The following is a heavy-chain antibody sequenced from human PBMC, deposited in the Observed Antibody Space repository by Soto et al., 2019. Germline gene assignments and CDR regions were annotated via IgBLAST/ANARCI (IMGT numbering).Heavy chain of an antibody. V-gene: IGHV3-23*01. D-gene: IGHD4-17*01. Sequence: GWVRQAPGKGLEWVSAISGSGGSTYYADSVKGRFTISRDNSKNTLYLQMNSLRAEDTAVYYCAKPSRVTTPLYYYYGMDVWGRGTTVTVSS. J-gene: IGHJ6*01. CDR3: AKPSRVTTPLYYYYGMDV. CDR2: ISGSGGST.